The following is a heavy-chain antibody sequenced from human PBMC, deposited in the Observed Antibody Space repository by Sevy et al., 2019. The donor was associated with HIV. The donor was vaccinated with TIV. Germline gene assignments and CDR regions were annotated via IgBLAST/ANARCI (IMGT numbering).Heavy chain of an antibody. D-gene: IGHD3-3*01. CDR1: GYTFSDSGYY. J-gene: IGHJ6*02. Sequence: ASVKVSCKASGYTFSDSGYYVHWVRQAPGQGLEWMGWINPKSGATNYAQKFQGRVTITRDTSVSTANMELRRLTSDDTAVYYCARESYDFWTGPVDYDYGMDVWGQGTTVTVSS. CDR3: ARESYDFWTGPVDYDYGMDV. CDR2: INPKSGAT. V-gene: IGHV1-2*02.